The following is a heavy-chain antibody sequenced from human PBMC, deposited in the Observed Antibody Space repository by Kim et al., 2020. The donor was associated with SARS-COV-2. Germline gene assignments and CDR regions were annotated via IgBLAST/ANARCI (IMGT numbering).Heavy chain of an antibody. Sequence: GGSLRLSCAASGFTFSSYAMSWVRQAPGKGLEWVSAISGSGGSTYYADSVKGRFTISRDNSKNTLYLQMNSLRAEDTAVYYCAKGATMDYDFWSGIAPLYYYYYGMDVWGQGTTVTVSS. CDR3: AKGATMDYDFWSGIAPLYYYYYGMDV. J-gene: IGHJ6*02. CDR1: GFTFSSYA. D-gene: IGHD3-3*01. V-gene: IGHV3-23*01. CDR2: ISGSGGST.